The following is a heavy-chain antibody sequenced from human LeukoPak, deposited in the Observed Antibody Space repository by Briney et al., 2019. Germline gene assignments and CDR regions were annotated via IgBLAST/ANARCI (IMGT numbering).Heavy chain of an antibody. CDR2: TYSGGIT. Sequence: GGSLRLSCAASGFTVSNNYMTWVRQALGKGLEWVSVTYSGGITYYADSVKGRFTISRDNSKNTLCLQMNSLRAEDTAVYYCARRNTHYYYMDVWGKGTTVTVSS. CDR3: ARRNTHYYYMDV. CDR1: GFTVSNNY. V-gene: IGHV3-66*02. D-gene: IGHD2-2*02. J-gene: IGHJ6*03.